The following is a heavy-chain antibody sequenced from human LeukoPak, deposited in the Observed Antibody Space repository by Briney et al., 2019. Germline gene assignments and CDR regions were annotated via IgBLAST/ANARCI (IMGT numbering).Heavy chain of an antibody. D-gene: IGHD2-21*01. CDR2: IHSSGST. CDR1: GASITSGSHY. Sequence: PSETLSLTCTVSGASITSGSHYWSWIRQPAGRGLEWIGRIHSSGSTIHNSSLKSRVTMSVDTSKNQFSLSLSSVTAADTAVYYCATSYDYYFFYMDVWGKGTTVTVSS. J-gene: IGHJ6*03. CDR3: ATSYDYYFFYMDV. V-gene: IGHV4-61*02.